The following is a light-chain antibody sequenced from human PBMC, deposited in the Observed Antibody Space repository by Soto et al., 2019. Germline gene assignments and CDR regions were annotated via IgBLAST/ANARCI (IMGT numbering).Light chain of an antibody. V-gene: IGKV1-39*01. CDR2: AAS. CDR1: QTISNF. Sequence: DIQMTQSPSSLSASVGDRVSITCRASQTISNFLNWYQQKPGKAPKLLIFAASNLQSGVPSRFRGSGSGTDFILTISSLQPEDFATYHCQQTYSAQYTFGQGTKLEIK. J-gene: IGKJ2*01. CDR3: QQTYSAQYT.